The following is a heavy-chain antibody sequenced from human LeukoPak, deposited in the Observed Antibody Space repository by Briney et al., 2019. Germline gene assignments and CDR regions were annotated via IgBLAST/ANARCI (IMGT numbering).Heavy chain of an antibody. CDR2: IYTSGST. CDR1: GGSISSYY. V-gene: IGHV4-4*07. Sequence: SETLSLTCTVSGGSISSYYWSWIRQPAGKGLEWIGRIYTSGSTNYNPSLKSRVTMSVDTSKNQFSLKLSSVTAADTAMYYCARLGYCSSTSCSPGDYWGQGTLVTVSS. D-gene: IGHD2-2*01. CDR3: ARLGYCSSTSCSPGDY. J-gene: IGHJ4*02.